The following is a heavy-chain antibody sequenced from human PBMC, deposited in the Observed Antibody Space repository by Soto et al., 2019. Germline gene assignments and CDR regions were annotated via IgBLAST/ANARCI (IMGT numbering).Heavy chain of an antibody. CDR3: ARGRYSIGDYFDP. J-gene: IGHJ5*02. Sequence: EVQLVESGGGLVKPGGSLRLSCAASGFTFSSYSMNWVRQAPGKGLEWVSSISSSSSYIYYADSVKGRFNISRDNAKNSLYPEMSCLRAEETAVHYCARGRYSIGDYFDPWGQGTLVTVSS. D-gene: IGHD6-19*01. CDR2: ISSSSSYI. CDR1: GFTFSSYS. V-gene: IGHV3-21*01.